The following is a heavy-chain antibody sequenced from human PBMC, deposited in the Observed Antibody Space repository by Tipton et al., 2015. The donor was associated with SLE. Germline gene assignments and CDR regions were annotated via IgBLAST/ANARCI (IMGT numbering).Heavy chain of an antibody. D-gene: IGHD1-14*01. J-gene: IGHJ4*02. CDR1: GFMFSEHY. V-gene: IGHV3-11*06. CDR3: ARRGSENY. CDR2: ISRTSSYS. Sequence: SLRLSCEGFGFMFSEHYLTWIRQAPGKGLEWVSYISRTSSYSNYAGSVMGRFSISRDNAKNSLYLQMNSLRAEDTAVYYCARRGSENYWGQGTLVTVSS.